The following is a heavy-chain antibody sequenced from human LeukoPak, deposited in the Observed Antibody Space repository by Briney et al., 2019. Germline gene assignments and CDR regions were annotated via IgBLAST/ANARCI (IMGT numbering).Heavy chain of an antibody. Sequence: ASVKVSCKASGYTFTGYYMHWVRQAPGQGLEWMGWINPNSGGTNYAQKFQGRVTMTRDTSISTAYMELSRLRSDDTAVYYCASGLGSTFPDWYYYMDVWGKGTTVTASS. D-gene: IGHD2-2*01. CDR2: INPNSGGT. CDR1: GYTFTGYY. V-gene: IGHV1-2*02. J-gene: IGHJ6*03. CDR3: ASGLGSTFPDWYYYMDV.